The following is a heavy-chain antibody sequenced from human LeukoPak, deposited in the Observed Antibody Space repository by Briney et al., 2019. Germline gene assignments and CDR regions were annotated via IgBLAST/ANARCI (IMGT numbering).Heavy chain of an antibody. CDR3: ARGGYGHGFDV. D-gene: IGHD2-15*01. CDR1: GFTFTNYW. V-gene: IGHV3-74*01. CDR2: VDSEGSDT. Sequence: GGSLRLSCVASGFTFTNYWMHWVRQGPGKGLVWVSRVDSEGSDTIYADSAKGRFPISRDNAKNTLYLQMNSLRVEDTAVYYCARGGYGHGFDVWGRGTLITVSS. J-gene: IGHJ3*01.